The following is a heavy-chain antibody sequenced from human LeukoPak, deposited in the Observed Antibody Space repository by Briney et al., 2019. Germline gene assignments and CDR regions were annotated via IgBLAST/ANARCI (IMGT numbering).Heavy chain of an antibody. D-gene: IGHD3-10*01. V-gene: IGHV4-38-2*02. Sequence: SETLSLTCTVSGYSISSGYYWGWIRQPPGKGLEWIGSIYHSGSTYYNPSLKSRVTISVDTSKNQFSLKLSSVTAADTAVYYCARDRGDYYGSGSYYNGFDYWGQGTLVTVSS. CDR3: ARDRGDYYGSGSYYNGFDY. J-gene: IGHJ4*02. CDR1: GYSISSGYY. CDR2: IYHSGST.